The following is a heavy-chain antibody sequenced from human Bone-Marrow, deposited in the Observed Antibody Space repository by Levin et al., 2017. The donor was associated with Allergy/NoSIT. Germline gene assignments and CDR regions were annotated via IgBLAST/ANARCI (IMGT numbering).Heavy chain of an antibody. D-gene: IGHD3-10*01. CDR3: AKGGYGSGYYHNGPLVN. CDR1: GFAFDDYS. J-gene: IGHJ4*02. CDR2: ISWHSYTI. Sequence: GGSLRLSCAASGFAFDDYSMHWVRQAPGKGLEWVSGISWHSYTIAYADSVKGRFTVARDNAKNSLYLQMNSLRPEDTAFYYCAKGGYGSGYYHNGPLVNWGQGALVIVSS. V-gene: IGHV3-9*01.